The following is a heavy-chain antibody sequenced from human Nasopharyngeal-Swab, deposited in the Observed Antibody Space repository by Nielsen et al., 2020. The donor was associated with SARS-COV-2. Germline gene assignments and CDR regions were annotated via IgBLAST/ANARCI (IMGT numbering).Heavy chain of an antibody. CDR3: ATVGYTSSSDYFDY. CDR1: GYTFTSYA. Sequence: ASVKVSCKASGYTFTSYAIHWVRQAPGQRLEWMAWIDAGNGNTKYSQKFQGRVTLTWDTSASTAYMELSTLRSDDTAVYYCATVGYTSSSDYFDYWGQGTLVTVSS. V-gene: IGHV1-3*01. CDR2: IDAGNGNT. D-gene: IGHD6-13*01. J-gene: IGHJ4*02.